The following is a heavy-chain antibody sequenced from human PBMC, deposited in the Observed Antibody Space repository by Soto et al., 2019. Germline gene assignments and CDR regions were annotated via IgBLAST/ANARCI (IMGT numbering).Heavy chain of an antibody. Sequence: GGPLRLSCAASGFTFSSYAVSWVRQAPGKGPEWISSISGSGSTIYYADSVKGRFTISRDNSKNTLYLQMSSLRAEDTAVYYCAKVFYYYDSSGYYYFDYWGQGTLVTVSS. CDR1: GFTFSSYA. D-gene: IGHD3-22*01. V-gene: IGHV3-23*01. CDR2: ISGSGSTI. CDR3: AKVFYYYDSSGYYYFDY. J-gene: IGHJ4*02.